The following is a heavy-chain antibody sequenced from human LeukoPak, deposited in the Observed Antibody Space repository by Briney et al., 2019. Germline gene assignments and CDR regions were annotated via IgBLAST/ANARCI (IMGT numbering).Heavy chain of an antibody. CDR3: ARDLYYYDSSGTLDY. Sequence: GGSLSLSCAASGFTFDDYGMSWVRQAPGKGLGWVSGIHWNGGSTGYADSVKGRFTISRDNAKNSLYLQMNSLRAEDTALYYCARDLYYYDSSGTLDYWGQGTLVTVSS. CDR1: GFTFDDYG. D-gene: IGHD3-22*01. V-gene: IGHV3-20*04. CDR2: IHWNGGST. J-gene: IGHJ4*02.